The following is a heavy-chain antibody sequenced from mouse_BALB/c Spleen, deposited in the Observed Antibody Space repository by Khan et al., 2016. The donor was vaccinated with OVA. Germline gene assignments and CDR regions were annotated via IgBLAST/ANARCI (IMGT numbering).Heavy chain of an antibody. CDR2: INPNNGGS. Sequence: VQLQQSGAELVKTGASVKLSCKASGYTFSSYYLYWVKQRPGQGLEWIGEINPNNGGSTFNEKFKSKATLTVDKSSYTAYMQISSLTSEDSAVDYCTRSGYGSFAYWGQGTLVTVSA. CDR3: TRSGYGSFAY. J-gene: IGHJ3*01. CDR1: GYTFSSYY. V-gene: IGHV1S81*02. D-gene: IGHD2-2*01.